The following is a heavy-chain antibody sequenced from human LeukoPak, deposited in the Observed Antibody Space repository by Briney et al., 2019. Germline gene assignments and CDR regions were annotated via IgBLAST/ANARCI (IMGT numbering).Heavy chain of an antibody. Sequence: ASVKVSCKASGYTFTGYYMHWVRQAPGQGLEWMGWINPNSGGTNYAQKFQGRVTMTRDTSISTAYMELSRLRSDDTAVYYCARVSGHSGYDFAYYYYMDVWGKGTTVTVSS. V-gene: IGHV1-2*02. CDR1: GYTFTGYY. J-gene: IGHJ6*03. D-gene: IGHD5-12*01. CDR3: ARVSGHSGYDFAYYYYMDV. CDR2: INPNSGGT.